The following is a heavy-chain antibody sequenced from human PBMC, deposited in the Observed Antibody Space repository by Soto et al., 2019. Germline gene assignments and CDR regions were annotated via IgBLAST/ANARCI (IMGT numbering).Heavy chain of an antibody. CDR1: GYTFTSYD. CDR3: ARDGAMDYYYGMDV. J-gene: IGHJ6*02. V-gene: IGHV1-8*01. D-gene: IGHD2-8*01. CDR2: MNPNSGNT. Sequence: VASVKVSCKASGYTFTSYDINWVRQATGQGLEWMGWMNPNSGNTGYAQKFQGRVTMTRNTSISTAYMELSSLRSEDTAVYYCARDGAMDYYYGMDVWGQGTTVTVSS.